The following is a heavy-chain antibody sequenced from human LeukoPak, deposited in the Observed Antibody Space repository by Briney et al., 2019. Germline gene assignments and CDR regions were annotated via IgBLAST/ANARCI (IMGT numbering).Heavy chain of an antibody. J-gene: IGHJ4*02. CDR2: IYYSGST. D-gene: IGHD6-13*01. V-gene: IGHV4-59*08. CDR3: ARQLAAAGKDSFDY. CDR1: GGSISSYY. Sequence: SETLSLTCTVSGGSISSYYWSWIRQPPGKGLECIGYIYYSGSTNYNPSLKSRVTISVDTSKNQFSLKLSSVTAADTAVYYCARQLAAAGKDSFDYWGQGTLVTVSS.